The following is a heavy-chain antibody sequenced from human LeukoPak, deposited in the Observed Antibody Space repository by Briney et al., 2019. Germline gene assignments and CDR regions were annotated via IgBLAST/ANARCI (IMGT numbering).Heavy chain of an antibody. Sequence: GASVKVSCKASGYTFTGYYMHWVRQAPGQGLEWMGWINPNSGGTNYAQKFQGRVTMTRDTPISTAYMELSRLRSDDTAVYYCARGHPEGGWLHWERAFDIWGQGTMVTVSS. V-gene: IGHV1-2*02. CDR1: GYTFTGYY. CDR2: INPNSGGT. CDR3: ARGHPEGGWLHWERAFDI. J-gene: IGHJ3*02. D-gene: IGHD5-24*01.